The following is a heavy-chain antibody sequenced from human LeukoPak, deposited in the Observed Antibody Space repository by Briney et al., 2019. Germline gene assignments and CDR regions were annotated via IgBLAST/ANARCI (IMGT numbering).Heavy chain of an antibody. CDR3: ARLWYYYGSGSPLDY. CDR1: GGSFSGYY. Sequence: PSETLSLTCAVYGGSFSGYYWSWIRQPPGKGLEWIGEINHSGSTNYNPSLKSRVTISVDTSKNQFSLKLSSVTAADTAVYYCARLWYYYGSGSPLDYWGQGTLVTVSS. D-gene: IGHD3-10*01. J-gene: IGHJ4*02. V-gene: IGHV4-34*01. CDR2: INHSGST.